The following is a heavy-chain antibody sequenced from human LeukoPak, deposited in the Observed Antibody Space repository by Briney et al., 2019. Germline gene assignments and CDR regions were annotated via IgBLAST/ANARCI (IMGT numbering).Heavy chain of an antibody. CDR3: AKDLGGYCSGGSCYEFDY. V-gene: IGHV3-30*18. CDR1: GFTFSSYG. Sequence: PGGSLRLSCAASGFTFSSYGMHWVRQAPGKGLEWVAVISYDGSNKYYADSVKGRFTISRDNSKNTLYLQMNSLRAEDTAVYYCAKDLGGYCSGGSCYEFDYWGQGTLVTVSS. CDR2: ISYDGSNK. D-gene: IGHD2-15*01. J-gene: IGHJ4*02.